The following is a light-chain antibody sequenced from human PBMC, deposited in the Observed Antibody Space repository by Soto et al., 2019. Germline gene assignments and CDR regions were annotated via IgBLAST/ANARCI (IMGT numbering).Light chain of an antibody. Sequence: QSVLTQPPSVSGAPGQRVTISCTGSSSNIGAGYDVHWYQQLPGTAPKLLIYGNSNRPSGVPDRFSGSKSGTSASLAITGLQAEDEAYYYCQAYDISLSEVVFGGGTKVTVL. CDR2: GNS. J-gene: IGLJ2*01. CDR3: QAYDISLSEVV. V-gene: IGLV1-40*01. CDR1: SSNIGAGYD.